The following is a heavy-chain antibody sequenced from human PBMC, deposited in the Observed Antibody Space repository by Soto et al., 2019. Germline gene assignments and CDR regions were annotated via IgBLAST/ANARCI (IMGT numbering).Heavy chain of an antibody. J-gene: IGHJ4*02. CDR3: ARALSSNYFDY. Sequence: SETLSLTCTVSGGSISSYYWSWIRQPPGKGLEWIGYIYYSGSTNYNPSLKSRVTISVDTSKNQFSLKLSSVTAADTAVYYCARALSSNYFDYWGQGTLVTVSS. CDR1: GGSISSYY. CDR2: IYYSGST. V-gene: IGHV4-59*08. D-gene: IGHD6-19*01.